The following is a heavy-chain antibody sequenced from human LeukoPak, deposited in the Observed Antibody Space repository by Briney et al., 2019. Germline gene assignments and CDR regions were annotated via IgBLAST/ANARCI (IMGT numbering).Heavy chain of an antibody. Sequence: PSETLSLTCTVSGGSISSSSYYWGWIRQPPGKGLEWIGSIYYSGSTYYNPSLKSRVTISADTSKNQFSLKLSSVTAADTAVYYCARHTYDSSGYGLDYFDYWGQGTLVTVSS. J-gene: IGHJ4*02. V-gene: IGHV4-39*01. CDR2: IYYSGST. CDR3: ARHTYDSSGYGLDYFDY. CDR1: GGSISSSSYY. D-gene: IGHD3-22*01.